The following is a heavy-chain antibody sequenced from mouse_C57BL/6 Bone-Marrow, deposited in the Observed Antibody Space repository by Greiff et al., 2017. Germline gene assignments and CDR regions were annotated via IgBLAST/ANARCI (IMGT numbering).Heavy chain of an antibody. J-gene: IGHJ1*03. Sequence: QVQLQQSGAELVKPGASVKLSCKASGYTFTSYGISWVKQRTGQGLEWIGEIYPRSGNTYYNEKFKGKATLTADKSSSTAYMELRSLTSEDSAVYFCARETVVADWYFDVWGTGTTVTVSS. CDR3: ARETVVADWYFDV. CDR2: IYPRSGNT. D-gene: IGHD1-1*01. CDR1: GYTFTSYG. V-gene: IGHV1-81*01.